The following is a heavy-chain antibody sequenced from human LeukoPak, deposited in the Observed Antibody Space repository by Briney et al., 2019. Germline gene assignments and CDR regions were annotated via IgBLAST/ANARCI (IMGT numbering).Heavy chain of an antibody. CDR3: AREGLNCSSTSCYTRALGY. J-gene: IGHJ4*02. CDR1: GYSISSGYY. V-gene: IGHV4-38-2*02. Sequence: SETLSLTCAVSGYSISSGYYWGWIRQPPGKGLEWIGSIYHSGGTYYNPSLKSRVTISVDTSKNQFSLKLSSVTAADTAVYYCAREGLNCSSTSCYTRALGYWGQGTLVTVSS. CDR2: IYHSGGT. D-gene: IGHD2-2*02.